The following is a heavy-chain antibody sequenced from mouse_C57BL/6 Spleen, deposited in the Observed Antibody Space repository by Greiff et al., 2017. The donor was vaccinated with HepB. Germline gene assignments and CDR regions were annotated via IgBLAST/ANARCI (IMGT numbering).Heavy chain of an antibody. Sequence: EVQGVESGEGLVKPGGSLKLSCAASGFSFSSYAMSWVRQTPEKSLVWVSYICSGGSYIYYAATVKGRFTIARDNARNTLYLQMSSLKSEDTAMYYCTRDLYDGYYWFAYWGQGTLVTVSA. J-gene: IGHJ3*01. CDR1: GFSFSSYA. D-gene: IGHD2-3*01. V-gene: IGHV5-9-1*02. CDR3: TRDLYDGYYWFAY. CDR2: ICSGGSYI.